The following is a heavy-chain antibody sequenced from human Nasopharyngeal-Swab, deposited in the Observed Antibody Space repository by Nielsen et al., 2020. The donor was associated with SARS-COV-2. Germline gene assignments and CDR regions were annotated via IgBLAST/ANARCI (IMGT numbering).Heavy chain of an antibody. D-gene: IGHD4/OR15-4a*01. CDR1: GVSISGNNYN. V-gene: IGHV4-39*07. J-gene: IGHJ6*03. CDR2: VFHSGST. Sequence: SETLSLTCTVSGVSISGNNYNWGWIRQFPGKGLEWIGSVFHSGSTDYNPSLKSRVTISVDRSNNDFSLKLTSLTAADTAVYYCARETIYYFYMDVWGRGITVTVSS. CDR3: ARETIYYFYMDV.